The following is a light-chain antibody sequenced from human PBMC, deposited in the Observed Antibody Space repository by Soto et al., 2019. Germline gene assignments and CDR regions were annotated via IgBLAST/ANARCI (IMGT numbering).Light chain of an antibody. V-gene: IGLV2-14*01. CDR2: DVS. CDR1: SSDVGGYNF. Sequence: QSALTQPASVSGSPGQSITISCIGTSSDVGGYNFVSWYQQHPGKAPKVMIYDVSDRPSGVSDRFSGSKSGNTASLTISGLQAEEEADYHCRSYTGSSNLVYGGGTQLTVL. J-gene: IGLJ2*01. CDR3: RSYTGSSNLV.